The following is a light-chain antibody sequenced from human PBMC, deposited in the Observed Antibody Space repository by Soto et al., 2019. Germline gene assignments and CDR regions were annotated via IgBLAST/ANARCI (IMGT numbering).Light chain of an antibody. J-gene: IGKJ4*01. CDR2: GTS. CDR1: HYVGSSY. Sequence: EIVLTQSPGSLSLSPGERATLSCRASHYVGSSYIAWYQQRPGQPPSLLIFGTSTRATGVSDRFSGSGSGTDFALTISRLEPEDFAVYYCQLFANSLVTFGGGTKVEIK. CDR3: QLFANSLVT. V-gene: IGKV3-20*01.